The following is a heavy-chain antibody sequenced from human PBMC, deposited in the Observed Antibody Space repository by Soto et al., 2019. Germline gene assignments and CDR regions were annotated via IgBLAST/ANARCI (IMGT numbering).Heavy chain of an antibody. CDR1: GASISGIYYY. D-gene: IGHD1-20*01. V-gene: IGHV4-39*01. CDR2: VFYTGFT. Sequence: SETLSLTCAVSGASISGIYYYCACLRHSPVKWPEWIVSVFYTGFTSYNPSLESRVSVSVDTSKSQFSLKLSAVTAADTAVYYCATSQKGYNWNYFDHWGQGALVTVSS. J-gene: IGHJ4*02. CDR3: ATSQKGYNWNYFDH.